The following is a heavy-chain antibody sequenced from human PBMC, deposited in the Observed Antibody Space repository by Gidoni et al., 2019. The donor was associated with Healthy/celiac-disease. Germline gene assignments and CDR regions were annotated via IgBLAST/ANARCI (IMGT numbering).Heavy chain of an antibody. CDR3: ARFLSLYSWSYGMDV. V-gene: IGHV3-13*01. J-gene: IGHJ6*02. Sequence: EVQLVESGGGLVQPGGSLRLSCAACGFTFCSYDMPWVRQATGKGMEWVSAIGTAGDTYYPGSVKGRFTISRENAKNSLYLQMNSLRAGDTAVYYCARFLSLYSWSYGMDVWGQGTTVTVSS. CDR1: GFTFCSYD. CDR2: IGTAGDT. D-gene: IGHD6-13*01.